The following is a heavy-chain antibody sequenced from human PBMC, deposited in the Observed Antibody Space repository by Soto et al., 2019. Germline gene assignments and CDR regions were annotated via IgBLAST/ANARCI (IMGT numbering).Heavy chain of an antibody. V-gene: IGHV3-23*01. CDR3: ASDDWFGESNFDY. CDR2: INGNGSGK. Sequence: HPGGSLRLSCAASGFTFSSYAMSWVRQAPGKGLEWVSTINGNGSGKYYADSVKGRFTISRDNAKNTLYLQMNSLRAEDTAVYYCASDDWFGESNFDYWGQGTLVTVSS. J-gene: IGHJ4*02. D-gene: IGHD3-10*01. CDR1: GFTFSSYA.